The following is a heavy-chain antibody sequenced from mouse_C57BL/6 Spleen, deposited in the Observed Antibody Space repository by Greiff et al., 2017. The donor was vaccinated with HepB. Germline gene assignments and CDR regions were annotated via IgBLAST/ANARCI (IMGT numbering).Heavy chain of an antibody. CDR3: ARSYYSNYGPFDY. CDR2: ISDGGSYT. D-gene: IGHD2-5*01. Sequence: EVMLVESGGGLVKPGGSLKLSCAASGFTFSSYAMSWVRQTPEKRLEWVATISDGGSYTYYPDNVKGRFTISRDNAKNNLYLQMSHLKSEDTAMYYCARSYYSNYGPFDYGGQGTTLTVSS. J-gene: IGHJ2*01. CDR1: GFTFSSYA. V-gene: IGHV5-4*03.